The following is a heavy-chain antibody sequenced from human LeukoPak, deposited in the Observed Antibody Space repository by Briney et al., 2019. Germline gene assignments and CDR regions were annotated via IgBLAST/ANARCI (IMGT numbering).Heavy chain of an antibody. CDR3: ARRAYSSSSVPVN. Sequence: PGESLKISCKGSGYSFTSYYIGWVRQMPGKGLEWMGIIYPSDSDTRCSPSFQGQVTISADRSISTAYLQWSSLKASDTAIYYCARRAYSSSSVPVNWGQGTLVTVSS. CDR2: IYPSDSDT. CDR1: GYSFTSYY. D-gene: IGHD6-6*01. J-gene: IGHJ4*02. V-gene: IGHV5-51*03.